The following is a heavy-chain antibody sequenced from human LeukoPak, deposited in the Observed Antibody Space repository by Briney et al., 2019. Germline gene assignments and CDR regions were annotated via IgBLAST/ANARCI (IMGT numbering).Heavy chain of an antibody. D-gene: IGHD3-22*01. CDR3: ARDYYDSSGYYP. J-gene: IGHJ5*02. Sequence: SETLSLTCTVSGGSISSHYWSWIRRPPGKGLEWIGYIYYSGSTNYNPSLRSRVTISVDTSKNQFSLKLSSVTAADTAVYYCARDYYDSSGYYPWGQGTLVTVSS. CDR2: IYYSGST. V-gene: IGHV4-59*11. CDR1: GGSISSHY.